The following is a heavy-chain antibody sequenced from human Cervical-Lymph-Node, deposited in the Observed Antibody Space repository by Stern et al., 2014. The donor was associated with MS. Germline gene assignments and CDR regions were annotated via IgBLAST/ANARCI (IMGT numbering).Heavy chain of an antibody. Sequence: EVQLVESGGALVQPGGSLRLSCAASGFSFSSFWMHWARQVPGKGLVWVSRIDNGGSDTKYADSVKGRFTISRDNAKNTLYLQMTSLRAEDTAVYYCARGYRGPDYWGQGTLVTVSS. CDR3: ARGYRGPDY. V-gene: IGHV3-74*02. CDR1: GFSFSSFW. J-gene: IGHJ4*02. CDR2: IDNGGSDT. D-gene: IGHD5-18*01.